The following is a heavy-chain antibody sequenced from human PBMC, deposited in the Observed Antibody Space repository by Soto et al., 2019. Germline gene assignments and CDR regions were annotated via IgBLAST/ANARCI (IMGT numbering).Heavy chain of an antibody. CDR3: TRHPHGGGAAAGTYYYYGMEV. CDR2: IRSKANSYAT. CDR1: VCTFSGSA. Sequence: PGGSLRLSCASSVCTFSGSAMHCVRHSSGKWLEWVGRIRSKANSYATAYAASVKGRFTISRDDSKNTAYLQMNSLKTEDTAVYYCTRHPHGGGAAAGTYYYYGMEVWGQGTTVNVSS. V-gene: IGHV3-73*01. D-gene: IGHD6-13*01. J-gene: IGHJ6*01.